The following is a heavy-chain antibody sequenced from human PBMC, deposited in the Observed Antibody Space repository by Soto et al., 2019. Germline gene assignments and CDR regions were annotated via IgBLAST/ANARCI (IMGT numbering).Heavy chain of an antibody. J-gene: IGHJ4*02. CDR2: ISGSGGST. D-gene: IGHD3-22*01. Sequence: EVQLLESGGGLVQPGGSLRLSCAASGFTFSSYAMSWVRQAPGKGLEWVSAISGSGGSTYYADSVKGRFTISRDNSKNTVYLQMNSLRAEDTAVYYCAKGTLYYYDSSGFHFDYWGQGTLVTVSS. CDR3: AKGTLYYYDSSGFHFDY. V-gene: IGHV3-23*01. CDR1: GFTFSSYA.